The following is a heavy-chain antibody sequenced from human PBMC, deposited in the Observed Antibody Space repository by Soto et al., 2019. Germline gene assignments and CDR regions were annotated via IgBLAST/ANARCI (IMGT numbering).Heavy chain of an antibody. CDR2: MSHDGSSS. J-gene: IGHJ4*02. D-gene: IGHD2-2*01. Sequence: GGSLRLSCAASGFSFSNYAMHWVRQTPDKGLEWVAVMSHDGSSSYYAASVKGRFTISRDNSKTTLYLQMNSLSTEDTAVYYCARDFPYCGSTSCYSAAPKYWGQGTRVTVSS. CDR3: ARDFPYCGSTSCYSAAPKY. V-gene: IGHV3-30-3*01. CDR1: GFSFSNYA.